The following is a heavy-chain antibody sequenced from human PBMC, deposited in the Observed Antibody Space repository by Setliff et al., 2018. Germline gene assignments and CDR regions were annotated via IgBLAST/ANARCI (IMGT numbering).Heavy chain of an antibody. CDR3: ARDSVLRYFDWLLYTPDAFDI. Sequence: GGSLRLSCAASGFTFSDYYMSWIRQAPGKGLEWVPYISCSGSTIYYADSVKGRFTISRDNAKNSLYLQMNSLRAEDTAVYYCARDSVLRYFDWLLYTPDAFDIWGQGTMVT. V-gene: IGHV3-11*04. CDR1: GFTFSDYY. CDR2: ISCSGSTI. J-gene: IGHJ3*02. D-gene: IGHD3-9*01.